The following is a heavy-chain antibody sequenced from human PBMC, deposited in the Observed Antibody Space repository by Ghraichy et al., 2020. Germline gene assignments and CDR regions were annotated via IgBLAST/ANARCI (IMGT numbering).Heavy chain of an antibody. CDR1: GASISSRSYY. D-gene: IGHD6-19*01. CDR2: ISYGANA. Sequence: SETLSLTCIVSGASISSRSYYWGFIRQSPGKGLEWIGSISYGANAYYNPSLKSRVTISLDTSKNHFSLNLNSVTAADTAVYSCATAQWLVYYFDYWGQGSLVTVSS. CDR3: ATAQWLVYYFDY. J-gene: IGHJ4*02. V-gene: IGHV4-39*02.